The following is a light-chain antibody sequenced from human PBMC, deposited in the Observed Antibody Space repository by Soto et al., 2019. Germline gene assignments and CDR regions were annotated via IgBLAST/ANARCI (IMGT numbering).Light chain of an antibody. CDR2: GAS. Sequence: EIVLTQSPGTLSLSPGERATLSCRASQSVSSSYLAWYQQKPGQAPRLLIYGASSRATGIPDRFSGSGSGTDFTLTISRLEPEDFAVYYCQQYGSSPPWMFGQGTKVEIK. J-gene: IGKJ1*01. CDR1: QSVSSSY. CDR3: QQYGSSPPWM. V-gene: IGKV3-20*01.